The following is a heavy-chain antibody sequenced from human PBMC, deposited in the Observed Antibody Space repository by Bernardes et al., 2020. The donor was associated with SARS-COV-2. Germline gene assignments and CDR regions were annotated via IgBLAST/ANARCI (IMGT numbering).Heavy chain of an antibody. CDR1: GDSVTTGGFY. CDR2: VHYTGNT. CDR3: ARGGRAPAMGGGVINWFDP. D-gene: IGHD3-10*01. J-gene: IGHJ5*02. Sequence: ETLSLTCTVSGDSVTTGGFYWSWIRQSPGKGLEWIGYVHYTGNTKYNPSLEGRVTISIDTSKNQFSLNLTSVTAADTAVYSCARGGRAPAMGGGVINWFDPWGQGTQVTVYS. V-gene: IGHV4-61*08.